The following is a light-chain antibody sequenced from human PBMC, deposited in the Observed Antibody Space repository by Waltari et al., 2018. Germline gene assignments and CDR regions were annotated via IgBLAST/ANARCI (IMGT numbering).Light chain of an antibody. J-gene: IGKJ1*01. CDR2: KAS. CDR3: LHYNSYPRT. V-gene: IGKV1-5*03. CDR1: QSISSW. Sequence: DIQMTQSPSTLSASVGDRVPITCRASQSISSWLAWYQQKPGKAPKLLIYKASSLETGVPSRFSGSGSGTEFTLTISSLQSDDFATFYCLHYNSYPRTFGQGTKVEIK.